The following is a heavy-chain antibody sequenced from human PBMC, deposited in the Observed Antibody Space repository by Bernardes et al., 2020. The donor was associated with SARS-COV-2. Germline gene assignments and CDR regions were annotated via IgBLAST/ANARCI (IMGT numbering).Heavy chain of an antibody. D-gene: IGHD2-2*01. J-gene: IGHJ6*03. CDR2: ISAYNGNT. CDR1: GYTFTSYG. V-gene: IGHV1-18*01. CDR3: ARAQLPAAPIYYYYYMDV. Sequence: ASVKVSCMASGYTFTSYGISWVRQAPGQGLEWMGWISAYNGNTNYAQKLQGRVTMTTDTSTSTAYMELRSLRSDDTAVYYCARAQLPAAPIYYYYYMDVWGKGTTVTVSS.